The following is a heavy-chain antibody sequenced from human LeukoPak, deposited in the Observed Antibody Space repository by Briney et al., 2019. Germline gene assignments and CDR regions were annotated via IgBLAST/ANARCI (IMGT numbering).Heavy chain of an antibody. D-gene: IGHD5-12*01. J-gene: IGHJ3*02. CDR3: ARDPGDIDAFDI. CDR2: IIPIFGTA. CDR1: GGTFSSYA. V-gene: IGHV1-69*01. Sequence: SVKVSCKASGGTFSSYAISWVRQAPGQGLEWMGGIIPIFGTANYAQKFQGRVTITADESTSTAYMELSSLRSEDTAVYHCARDPGDIDAFDIWGQGTMVTVSS.